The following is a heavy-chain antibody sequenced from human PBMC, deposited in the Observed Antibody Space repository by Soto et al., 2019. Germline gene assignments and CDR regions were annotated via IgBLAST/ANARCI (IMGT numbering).Heavy chain of an antibody. J-gene: IGHJ4*02. Sequence: VQLVQSGAEVKKPGSSVKVSCKASGGTFSSYAISWVRQAPGKGLEWVATISPEGSEKYYVDSLKGRFTISRDNAKNSLYLQMISLRAEDTALYYCARARIDYWGRGTLITVSS. V-gene: IGHV3-7*03. CDR1: GGTFSSYA. CDR2: ISPEGSEK. CDR3: ARARIDY.